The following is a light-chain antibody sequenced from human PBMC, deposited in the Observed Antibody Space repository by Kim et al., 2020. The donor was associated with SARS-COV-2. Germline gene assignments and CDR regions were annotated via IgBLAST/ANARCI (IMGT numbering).Light chain of an antibody. J-gene: IGKJ3*01. CDR3: HLNGSSPI. V-gene: IGKV3-20*01. CDR1: QSVSSNY. Sequence: EIVLTLSPGTLSFSPVERVTLSCRASQSVSSNYLAWYQQKPAQTLRLLIYGASSRATDIPDRFSGSGSGTDFTLTISRLEAEDLTVYYCHLNGSSPIFGPGTKVDIK. CDR2: GAS.